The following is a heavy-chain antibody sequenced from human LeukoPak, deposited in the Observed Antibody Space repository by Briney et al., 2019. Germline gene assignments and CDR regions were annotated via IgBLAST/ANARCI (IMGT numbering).Heavy chain of an antibody. V-gene: IGHV3-23*01. CDR2: IGSSDT. J-gene: IGHJ4*02. CDR3: AKASWVSNADAVL. CDR1: GFTFDIHS. Sequence: GGSLRLSCAASGFTFDIHSMSWVRQAPGKGLEWVATIGSSDTYYAASVEGRFTLSRDNSRNTVYLQLNNLRVEDTAVYYCAKASWVSNADAVLWGQGTLVTVSS. D-gene: IGHD1-1*01.